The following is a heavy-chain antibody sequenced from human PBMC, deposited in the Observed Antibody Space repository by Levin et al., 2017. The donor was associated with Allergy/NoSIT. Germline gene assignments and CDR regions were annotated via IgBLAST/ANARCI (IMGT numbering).Heavy chain of an antibody. CDR2: ITGGGFNT. V-gene: IGHV3-23*01. Sequence: PGESLKISCAVSGFTISEYAMAWVRQAPGKGLEWVSVITGGGFNTYYGDSVKGRFTVSRDDSKDTLSLELNSLGGEDTAVYYCAKKQGGTSGFSFDVWGQGTMVTVSS. D-gene: IGHD1-1*01. CDR1: GFTISEYA. J-gene: IGHJ3*01. CDR3: AKKQGGTSGFSFDV.